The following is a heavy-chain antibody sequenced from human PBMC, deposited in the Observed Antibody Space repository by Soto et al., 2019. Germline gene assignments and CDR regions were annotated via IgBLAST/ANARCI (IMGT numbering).Heavy chain of an antibody. J-gene: IGHJ4*02. V-gene: IGHV3-21*01. CDR3: ARPPNYYDSRGYYGY. D-gene: IGHD3-22*01. CDR1: GFTFSSHS. CDR2: ISSSSSYI. Sequence: GGSLRLSCAASGFTFSSHSMNWVRQAPGKGLEWVSSISSSSSYIYYADSVKGRFTISRDNAKNSLYLQMNSLRAEDTAVYYCARPPNYYDSRGYYGYWGLGTLVTVSS.